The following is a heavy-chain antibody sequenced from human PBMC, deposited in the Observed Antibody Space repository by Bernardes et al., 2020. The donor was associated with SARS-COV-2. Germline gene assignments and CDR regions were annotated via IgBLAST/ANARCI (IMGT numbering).Heavy chain of an antibody. J-gene: IGHJ5*02. CDR3: ARQDCSSSNCYLGWFDP. CDR1: GGSISSSSYY. Sequence: SETLSLTCTVSGGSISSSSYYWGWIRQPPGKGLEWIGSIYYRGRTYYNPSLKSRVTISVDTSKNHFSLKLSSVTAADTAVYYCARQDCSSSNCYLGWFDPWGQGTLVTGSS. V-gene: IGHV4-39*01. CDR2: IYYRGRT. D-gene: IGHD2-2*01.